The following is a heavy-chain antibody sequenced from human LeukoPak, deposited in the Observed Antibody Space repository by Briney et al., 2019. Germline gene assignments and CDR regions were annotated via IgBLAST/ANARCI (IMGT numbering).Heavy chain of an antibody. J-gene: IGHJ4*02. V-gene: IGHV4-39*01. D-gene: IGHD3-16*01. CDR1: GGSISSSSYY. CDR2: IYYSGST. Sequence: PSETLSLTCTVTGGSISSSSYYWGWLRQSPGKGLEWIGSIYYSGSTYYNPSLKSRVAISVDTSKNQFSLELRSVTAADTAVYYCARLFGDYVERFDYWGQGTLVTVSS. CDR3: ARLFGDYVERFDY.